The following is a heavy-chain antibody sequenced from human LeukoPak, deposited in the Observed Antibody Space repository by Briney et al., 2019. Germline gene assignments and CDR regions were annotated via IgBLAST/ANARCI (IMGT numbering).Heavy chain of an antibody. V-gene: IGHV6-1*01. CDR3: ARGGRGYCSATTCYFDY. Sequence: SQTLSLTCAISGDSVSSNSAAWNWIRQSPSRGLEWLGRTSYRSKWYNDYAVSVRSRISINPDTSKNQFFLQLKSVTPEDTAVYYCARGGRGYCSATTCYFDYWGQGTLVTVSS. CDR1: GDSVSSNSAA. CDR2: TSYRSKWYN. J-gene: IGHJ4*02. D-gene: IGHD2-15*01.